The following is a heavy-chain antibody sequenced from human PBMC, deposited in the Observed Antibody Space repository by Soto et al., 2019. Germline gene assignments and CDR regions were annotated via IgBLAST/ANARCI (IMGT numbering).Heavy chain of an antibody. V-gene: IGHV1-69*01. J-gene: IGHJ5*02. CDR1: GGTFSSYA. CDR3: ARDRDIVVVPAAMRVDNWFDP. Sequence: QVQLVQSGAEVKKPGSSVKVSCKASGGTFSSYAISWVRQAPGQGLEWMGGIIPIFGTANYAQKFQGRVTITADEYTSTAYMELSSLRSEDTAVYYCARDRDIVVVPAAMRVDNWFDPWGQGTLVTVSS. D-gene: IGHD2-2*01. CDR2: IIPIFGTA.